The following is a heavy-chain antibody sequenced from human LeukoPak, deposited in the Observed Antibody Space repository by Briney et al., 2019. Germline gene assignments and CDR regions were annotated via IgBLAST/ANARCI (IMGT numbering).Heavy chain of an antibody. Sequence: SVKVSCKASGGTFSSYAISWVRQAPGQGLEWMGGIIPIFGTANYAQKFQGRVAITADESTSTAYMELSSLRSEETAVYYCASVPYYYDSSGYYYDYWGQGTLVTVSS. D-gene: IGHD3-22*01. J-gene: IGHJ4*02. V-gene: IGHV1-69*13. CDR1: GGTFSSYA. CDR2: IIPIFGTA. CDR3: ASVPYYYDSSGYYYDY.